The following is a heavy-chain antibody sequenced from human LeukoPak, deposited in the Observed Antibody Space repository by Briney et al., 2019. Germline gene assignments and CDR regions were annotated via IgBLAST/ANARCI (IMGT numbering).Heavy chain of an antibody. CDR1: GYTFTGYY. CDR2: INPNSGGT. V-gene: IGHV1-2*04. Sequence: ASVKVSCKASGYTFTGYYIHWVRQAPGQGLEWMGWINPNSGGTNYAQKFQGWVTMTRDTSINTAYMELSRLKSDDTAVYYCARDRWQWLGGDAFDIWGQGTMVTVSS. D-gene: IGHD6-19*01. CDR3: ARDRWQWLGGDAFDI. J-gene: IGHJ3*02.